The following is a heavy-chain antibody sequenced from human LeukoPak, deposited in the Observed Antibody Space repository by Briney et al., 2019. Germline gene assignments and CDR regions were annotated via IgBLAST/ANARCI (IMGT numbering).Heavy chain of an antibody. Sequence: GGSLRLSGAASGFTFSSYSMNWVRQAPGKGPEWVSSISGSGTYTYYADSVKGRFTISRDNAKNSLYLQMNSLRAEDTAVYYCARDVVGSTYLYWGQGTLVTVSS. V-gene: IGHV3-21*01. CDR3: ARDVVGSTYLY. CDR2: ISGSGTYT. J-gene: IGHJ4*02. D-gene: IGHD1-26*01. CDR1: GFTFSSYS.